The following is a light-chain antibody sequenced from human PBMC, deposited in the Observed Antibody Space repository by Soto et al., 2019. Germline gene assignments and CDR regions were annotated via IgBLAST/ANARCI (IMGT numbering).Light chain of an antibody. Sequence: EVVLTQSPGTLSLPPGERATLSCRASQSVRSSYLAWYQQKPGQAPRILIYGASSRATGIPDRFRGSGSETDFTLTISRLEPEESAVYYCQQYGGSPPKLTFGGGTKVEIK. V-gene: IGKV3-20*01. CDR1: QSVRSSY. J-gene: IGKJ4*01. CDR3: QQYGGSPPKLT. CDR2: GAS.